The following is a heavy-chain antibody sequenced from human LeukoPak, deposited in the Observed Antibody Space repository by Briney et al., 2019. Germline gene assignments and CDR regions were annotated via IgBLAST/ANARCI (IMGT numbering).Heavy chain of an antibody. CDR1: GFTFDDYA. Sequence: GGSLRLSCAASGFTFDDYAMHWVRQAPGKGLEWVSLISGDGGSTYYADSVKGRFTISRDNSKNSLYLQMNSLRTEDTALYYCARGGRYGYLIPTDYYYYMDVWGKGTTVTVSS. CDR2: ISGDGGST. CDR3: ARGGRYGYLIPTDYYYYMDV. V-gene: IGHV3-43*02. D-gene: IGHD6-25*01. J-gene: IGHJ6*03.